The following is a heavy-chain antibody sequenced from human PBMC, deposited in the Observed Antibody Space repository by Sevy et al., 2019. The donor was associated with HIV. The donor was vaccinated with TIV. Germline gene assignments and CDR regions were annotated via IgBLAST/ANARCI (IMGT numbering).Heavy chain of an antibody. D-gene: IGHD6-19*01. V-gene: IGHV3-15*01. J-gene: IGHJ6*02. CDR1: GFTFSNAW. CDR2: IKSKTDGGTT. Sequence: GGSLRLSCAASGFTFSNAWMSWVRQAPGKGLEWVGRIKSKTDGGTTDYAAPVKGRFTISRDDSKNTLYLQMNSLKTENTAVYYWTTGLERSQWLVPKRGYYYYGMDVWGQGTTVTVSS. CDR3: TTGLERSQWLVPKRGYYYYGMDV.